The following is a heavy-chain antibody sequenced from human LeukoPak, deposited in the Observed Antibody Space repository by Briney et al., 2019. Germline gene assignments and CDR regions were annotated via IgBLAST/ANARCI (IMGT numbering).Heavy chain of an antibody. J-gene: IGHJ6*03. CDR3: ARDTRYYGSKYMDV. V-gene: IGHV3-30*02. CDR2: IRYDGSNK. D-gene: IGHD3-10*01. Sequence: GGSLRLSCAASGFTFSSYGMHWVRQAPGKGLEWVAFIRYDGSNKYYADSVKGRLTISRDNAKNSLYLQMNSLRAEDTAVYYCARDTRYYGSKYMDVWGKGTTVTVSS. CDR1: GFTFSSYG.